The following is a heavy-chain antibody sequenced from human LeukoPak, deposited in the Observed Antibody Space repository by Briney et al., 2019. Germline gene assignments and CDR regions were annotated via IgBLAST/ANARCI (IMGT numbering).Heavy chain of an antibody. D-gene: IGHD3-3*01. CDR2: INHSGST. CDR3: ARGLRITIFGVVKTGFDP. Sequence: SETLSPTCAVYGGSFSGYYWSWIRQPPGKGLEWIGEINHSGSTNYNPSLKSRVTISVDTSKNQFSLKLSSVTAADTAVYYCARGLRITIFGVVKTGFDPWGQGTLVTVSS. J-gene: IGHJ5*02. CDR1: GGSFSGYY. V-gene: IGHV4-34*01.